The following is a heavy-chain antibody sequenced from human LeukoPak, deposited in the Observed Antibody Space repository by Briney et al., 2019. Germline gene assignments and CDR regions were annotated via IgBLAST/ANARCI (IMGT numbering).Heavy chain of an antibody. J-gene: IGHJ4*02. CDR1: GFTFNNFA. CDR3: AKDLRGSYYPDC. D-gene: IGHD1-26*01. Sequence: GGSLRLSCAASGFTFNNFAVNWVRQAPGKGLEWVAVISYDGSNKYYADSVKGRFTISRDPSKNTLSLQMNSLRAEDTAVYYCAKDLRGSYYPDCWGQGTLVTVSS. CDR2: ISYDGSNK. V-gene: IGHV3-30*18.